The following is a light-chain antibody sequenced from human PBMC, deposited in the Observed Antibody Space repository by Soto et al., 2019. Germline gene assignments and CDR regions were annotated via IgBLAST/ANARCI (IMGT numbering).Light chain of an antibody. CDR1: HDISEN. Sequence: DIQMTQSPSSLSASVGDRVTITCQASHDISENLNWYQQKPGNVPKLLISDASTLETGVPLRFSGGGSVTHFTFTITTLHPVDAPTYYCQQYDDLPPYIFGPRATVNIK. V-gene: IGKV1-33*01. CDR3: QQYDDLPPYI. J-gene: IGKJ3*01. CDR2: DAS.